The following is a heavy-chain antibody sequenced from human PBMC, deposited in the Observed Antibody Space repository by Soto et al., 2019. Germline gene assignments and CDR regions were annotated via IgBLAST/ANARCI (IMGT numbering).Heavy chain of an antibody. J-gene: IGHJ4*02. V-gene: IGHV3-33*08. CDR3: IGGTGYWGIRDS. CDR1: GFAFSTYG. D-gene: IGHD3-9*01. Sequence: QVQLVESGGGVIQPGKSLRLSCSASGFAFSTYGMHWVRQAPGKGLEWVAVIWADGSRQFYGDSVKGRFTISRDNSKNSLYLQMNSLRVDDTAVYYCIGGTGYWGIRDSWGEGTLVTV. CDR2: IWADGSRQ.